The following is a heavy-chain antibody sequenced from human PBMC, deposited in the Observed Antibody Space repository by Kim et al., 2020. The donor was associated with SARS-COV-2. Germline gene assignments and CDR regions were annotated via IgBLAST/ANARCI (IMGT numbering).Heavy chain of an antibody. Sequence: SETLSLTCTVSGGSISSGDYYWSWIRQPPGKGLEWIGYIYYTGSNHHNPSRNSRVTISIDTSKNQFTLKLSSVTAAATAVYYCARGPPIGGGDYYLHWG. CDR3: ARGPPIGGGDYYLH. CDR2: IYYTGSN. J-gene: IGHJ1*01. D-gene: IGHD2-21*02. CDR1: GGSISSGDYY. V-gene: IGHV4-30-4*01.